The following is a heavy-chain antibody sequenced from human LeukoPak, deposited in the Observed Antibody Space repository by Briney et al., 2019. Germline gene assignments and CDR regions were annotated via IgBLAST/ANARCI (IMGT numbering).Heavy chain of an antibody. J-gene: IGHJ4*02. CDR2: IYPGDSDT. CDR1: GYSFTSYW. V-gene: IGHV5-51*01. CDR3: ARLRDCGGDCYYFDY. Sequence: GESLKISCKGSGYSFTSYWIGWVRQMPGKGLEWMGIIYPGDSDTRYSPSFQGQVTISADKSISTAYLQWSSLKASDTAMYYCARLRDCGGDCYYFDYWGRGTLVTVSS. D-gene: IGHD2-21*02.